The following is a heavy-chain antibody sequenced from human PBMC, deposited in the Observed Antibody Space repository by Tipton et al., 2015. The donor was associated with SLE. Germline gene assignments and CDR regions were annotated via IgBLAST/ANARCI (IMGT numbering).Heavy chain of an antibody. CDR3: ARGGEGAEGFDY. V-gene: IGHV3-74*01. CDR1: GFTFSNFW. J-gene: IGHJ4*02. CDR2: IYTDGSRI. D-gene: IGHD1-26*01. Sequence: GSLRLSCAASGFTFSNFWMHWVRQAPGKGLVWVSRIYTDGSRIHYADSVKGRFTISRDNAKNTLYLEMNSLRAEDTAVYYCARGGEGAEGFDYWGQGTLVTVSS.